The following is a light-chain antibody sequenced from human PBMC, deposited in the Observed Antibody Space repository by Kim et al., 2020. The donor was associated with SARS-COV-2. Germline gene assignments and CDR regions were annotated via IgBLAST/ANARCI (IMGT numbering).Light chain of an antibody. CDR1: ISNIGSHS. Sequence: ELTQPPSASGTPGQRVTISCSGSISNIGSHSVYWYQQFPGTAPKLLIYRNDQRPSRVPDRFSGSKSGTSASLAISGLRSADEADYYCAARDDTLSGFLFGGGTKVTVL. CDR2: RND. V-gene: IGLV1-47*01. J-gene: IGLJ1*01. CDR3: AARDDTLSGFL.